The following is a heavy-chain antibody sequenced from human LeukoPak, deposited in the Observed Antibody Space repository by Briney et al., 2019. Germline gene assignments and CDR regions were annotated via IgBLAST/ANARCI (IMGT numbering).Heavy chain of an antibody. CDR3: ARGPDVEMPTGY. Sequence: ASVKVSCKASGYTFTSYGISWVRQAPGQGLEWMGWTSAYTGNTNYARKLQGRVTMTTDTSTSTAYMELRSLRSDDTAVYYCARGPDVEMPTGYWGQGTLVTVSS. D-gene: IGHD5-24*01. V-gene: IGHV1-18*01. CDR1: GYTFTSYG. CDR2: TSAYTGNT. J-gene: IGHJ4*02.